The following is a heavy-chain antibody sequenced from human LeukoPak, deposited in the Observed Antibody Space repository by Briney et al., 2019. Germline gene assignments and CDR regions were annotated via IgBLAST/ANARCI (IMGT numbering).Heavy chain of an antibody. V-gene: IGHV4-34*01. Sequence: PSETLSLTCAVYGGSLSGYYWSWIRQPPGKGLEWIGEINHSGSTNYNPSLKSRVTISVDTSKNQFSLKLSSVTAADTAVYYCASGNYVWGSYRYTSFEYWGQGTLVTVSS. D-gene: IGHD3-16*02. CDR1: GGSLSGYY. J-gene: IGHJ4*02. CDR3: ASGNYVWGSYRYTSFEY. CDR2: INHSGST.